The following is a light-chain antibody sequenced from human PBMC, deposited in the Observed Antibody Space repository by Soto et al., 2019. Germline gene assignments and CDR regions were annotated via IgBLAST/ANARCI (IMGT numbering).Light chain of an antibody. Sequence: DIQLTQSPSFLSASVGDRLTITCRASQDIRSSLAWYQQKPGKAPNLLIYTVSTLQSGVPSRFSGSRSGTEFTLTISSLQPEEVVTYDCQQFNSSPFTFGGGTKVVI. CDR1: QDIRSS. CDR3: QQFNSSPFT. CDR2: TVS. J-gene: IGKJ4*01. V-gene: IGKV1-9*01.